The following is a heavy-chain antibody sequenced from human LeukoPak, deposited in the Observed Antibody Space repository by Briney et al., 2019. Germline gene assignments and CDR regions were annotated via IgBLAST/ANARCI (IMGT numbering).Heavy chain of an antibody. Sequence: SETLSRTCSVSGDSISSDDYYWTWIRQPPGKWQEWIGSIYYSGSTYYNPSLKTRVTISVDTSKNQFSLKLSSVTAADTAVYYCASSGWYGNWFDPWGQGTLVTVSS. J-gene: IGHJ5*02. V-gene: IGHV4-39*01. D-gene: IGHD6-19*01. CDR1: GDSISSDDYY. CDR2: IYYSGST. CDR3: ASSGWYGNWFDP.